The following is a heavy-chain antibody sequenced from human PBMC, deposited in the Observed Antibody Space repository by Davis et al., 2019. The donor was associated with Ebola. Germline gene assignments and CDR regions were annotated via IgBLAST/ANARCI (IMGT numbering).Heavy chain of an antibody. J-gene: IGHJ3*02. CDR1: GFTFSGYA. CDR2: ISYDGSNK. CDR3: ANAPYDYGDYGAFDI. V-gene: IGHV3-30*04. D-gene: IGHD4-17*01. Sequence: PGGSLRLSCAASGFTFSGYAMHWVRQAPGKGLEWVAIISYDGSNKYYADSVKGRFTISRDNSKNTLYLQMNSLRAEDTAVYYCANAPYDYGDYGAFDIWGQGTMVTVSS.